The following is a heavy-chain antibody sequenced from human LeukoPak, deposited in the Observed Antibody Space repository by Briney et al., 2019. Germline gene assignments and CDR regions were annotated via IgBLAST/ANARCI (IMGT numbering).Heavy chain of an antibody. D-gene: IGHD3-9*01. Sequence: SETLSLTCTVSGGSISSYYWSWIRQPPGKGLEWIGYIYYSGSTNYNPSLKSRVTISVDTSKNQFSLKLSSVTAADTAVYYCARDKRGYDILTGYYSQGWFDPWGQGTLVTVPS. CDR3: ARDKRGYDILTGYYSQGWFDP. J-gene: IGHJ5*02. CDR2: IYYSGST. V-gene: IGHV4-59*01. CDR1: GGSISSYY.